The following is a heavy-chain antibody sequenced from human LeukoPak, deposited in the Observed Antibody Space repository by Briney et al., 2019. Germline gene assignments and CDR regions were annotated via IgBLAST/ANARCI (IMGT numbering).Heavy chain of an antibody. V-gene: IGHV1-18*01. CDR3: ATDRLGYCSSPSCYPFDY. J-gene: IGHJ4*02. D-gene: IGHD2-2*01. CDR1: GYTFTSYG. Sequence: GASVKVSCKASGYTFTSYGISWVRQAPGQGLAWMGWISAYNGNTNYAQRLQGRVTMTTDTSTSTAYMELRSLRSDDTAVYYCATDRLGYCSSPSCYPFDYWGQGTLVTVSS. CDR2: ISAYNGNT.